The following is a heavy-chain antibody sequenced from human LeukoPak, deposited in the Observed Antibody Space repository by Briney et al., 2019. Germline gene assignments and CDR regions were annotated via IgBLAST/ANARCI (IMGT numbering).Heavy chain of an antibody. J-gene: IGHJ4*02. CDR2: INPNSGGT. CDR1: GFTFTAYY. Sequence: ASVKVSCKASGFTFTAYYMHWMRQAPGQGLEWMGWINPNSGGTNYAQKVQGRVTMTRDTSISTAYMELSRLRSADTAVYYCARGPHWDPHFDYWGQGTLVTVSS. CDR3: ARGPHWDPHFDY. D-gene: IGHD7-27*01. V-gene: IGHV1-2*02.